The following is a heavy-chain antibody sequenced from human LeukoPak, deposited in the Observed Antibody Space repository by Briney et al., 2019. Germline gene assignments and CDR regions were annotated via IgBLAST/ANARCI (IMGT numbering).Heavy chain of an antibody. V-gene: IGHV4-59*08. J-gene: IGHJ4*02. CDR2: IYHSGST. D-gene: IGHD3-22*01. CDR3: ARHLAPSSGYLTLDY. Sequence: SETLSLTCTVSGGSISPYYWSWIRQPPGKGLEWMGHIYHSGSTNYNPSLKSRLTISVDTSKNQLSLKLSSVTAADTAVYYCARHLAPSSGYLTLDYWGQGTLVTVSS. CDR1: GGSISPYY.